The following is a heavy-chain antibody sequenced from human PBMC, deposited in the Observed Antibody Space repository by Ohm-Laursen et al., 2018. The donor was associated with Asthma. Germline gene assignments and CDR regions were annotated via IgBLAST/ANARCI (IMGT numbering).Heavy chain of an antibody. Sequence: SLRLSCSASGFTFSRYAMHWVRQAPGKGLEWVAVISYDGINKDYADSMKGRFTISRDNSKNTLYLEMNSLRVEDTAVYYCAKDPRLLEWSQGGFDYWGQGTLVTVSS. CDR1: GFTFSRYA. CDR2: ISYDGINK. D-gene: IGHD3-3*01. V-gene: IGHV3-30*18. CDR3: AKDPRLLEWSQGGFDY. J-gene: IGHJ4*02.